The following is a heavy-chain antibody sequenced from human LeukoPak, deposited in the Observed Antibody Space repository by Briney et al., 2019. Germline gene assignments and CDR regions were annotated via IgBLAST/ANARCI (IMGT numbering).Heavy chain of an antibody. V-gene: IGHV3-48*01. J-gene: IGHJ4*02. CDR1: GFTFSGYS. CDR3: VRESITGDRDFDY. Sequence: PGGSLRLSCAASGFTFSGYSMNWVRQAPGRGLEWLSYISSGSRTIFYANPVKGRFTISRDNGKNSLFLLMSSLRADDTAVYYCVRESITGDRDFDYWGQGTLITVSS. D-gene: IGHD7-27*01. CDR2: ISSGSRTI.